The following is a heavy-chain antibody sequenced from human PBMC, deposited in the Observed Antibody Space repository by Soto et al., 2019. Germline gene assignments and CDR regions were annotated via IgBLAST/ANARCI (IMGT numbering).Heavy chain of an antibody. CDR2: IIPIFGTA. J-gene: IGHJ5*02. V-gene: IGHV1-69*01. CDR3: ARAAACGDYSTVRWFDP. Sequence: QVQLVQSGAEVKKPGSSVKVSCKASGGTFSSYAISWVRQAPGQGLEWMGGIIPIFGTANYAEKFQGGVTMTADEYTSTAYMELRSMRSEDTAVYYCARAAACGDYSTVRWFDPWGQGTLVTVSS. D-gene: IGHD4-17*01. CDR1: GGTFSSYA.